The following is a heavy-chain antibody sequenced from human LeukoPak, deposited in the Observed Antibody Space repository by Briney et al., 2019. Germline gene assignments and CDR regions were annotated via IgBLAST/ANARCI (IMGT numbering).Heavy chain of an antibody. CDR3: ARGVGYDFWSGYYNNWFDP. J-gene: IGHJ5*02. V-gene: IGHV1-2*02. CDR1: GYTFTGYY. Sequence: ASVKVSCKASGYTFTGYYMHWVRQAPGQGLEWMGWINPNSGGTNYAQKFQGRVTMTRDTSISTAYMELSRLRSDDTAAYYCARGVGYDFWSGYYNNWFDPWGQGTLVTVSS. D-gene: IGHD3-3*01. CDR2: INPNSGGT.